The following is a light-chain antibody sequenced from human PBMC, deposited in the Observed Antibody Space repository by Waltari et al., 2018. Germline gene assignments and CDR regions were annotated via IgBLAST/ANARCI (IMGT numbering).Light chain of an antibody. J-gene: IGKJ4*01. CDR1: QSILYTTTNNNY. V-gene: IGKV4-1*01. CDR3: QQYYTTPLT. Sequence: DIVMTQSPDSLAVSLGERATINCKSSQSILYTTTNNNYLAWYQQKAGQRPKLLIYWASNRQSGVPDRFSGSGSGTDFTLTISSLQAEDVAVYYCQQYYTTPLTFGGGTRVEI. CDR2: WAS.